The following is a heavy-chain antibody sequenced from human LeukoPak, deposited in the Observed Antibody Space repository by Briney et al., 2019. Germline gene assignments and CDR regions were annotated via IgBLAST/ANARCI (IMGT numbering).Heavy chain of an antibody. CDR2: ISAYNGNT. Sequence: GASVKVSCKASGYTFTSYGISWVRQAPGQGLEWMGWISAYNGNTNYAQKLQGRVTMTTDTSTSTAYMELRSLRSDDTAVYYCAREKYYYDSRILRGYAFDIWGQGTMVTVSS. V-gene: IGHV1-18*01. J-gene: IGHJ3*02. CDR1: GYTFTSYG. CDR3: AREKYYYDSRILRGYAFDI. D-gene: IGHD3-22*01.